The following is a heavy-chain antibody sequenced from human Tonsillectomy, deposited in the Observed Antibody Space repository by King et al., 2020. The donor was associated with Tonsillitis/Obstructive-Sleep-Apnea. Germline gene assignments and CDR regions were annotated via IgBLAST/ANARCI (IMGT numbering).Heavy chain of an antibody. J-gene: IGHJ3*02. Sequence: VQLVESGGGLVQPGGSLRLSCVVSGFTITSSYMTWVRQAPGKGLEWVSIIYRDGRTSNADSVKGRFIISRDNSKKTGYLQMNSLRGVDTVVYYCARGIDFMTSGDAFDIWGQGTVVTVSS. CDR3: ARGIDFMTSGDAFDI. CDR1: GFTITSSY. D-gene: IGHD3-3*01. CDR2: IYRDGRT. V-gene: IGHV3-66*01.